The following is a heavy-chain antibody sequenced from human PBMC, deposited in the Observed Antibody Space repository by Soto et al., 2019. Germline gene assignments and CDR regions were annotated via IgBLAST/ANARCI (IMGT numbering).Heavy chain of an antibody. CDR3: ARRGYYYDSSGSSAYYYYGMDV. J-gene: IGHJ6*02. CDR1: GYSFTSYW. D-gene: IGHD3-22*01. CDR2: IYPGDSDT. Sequence: GESLKISGKGSGYSFTSYWIGWVRQMPGKGLEWMGIIYPGDSDTRYSPSFQGQVTISADKSISTAYLQWSSLKASDTAMYYCARRGYYYDSSGSSAYYYYGMDVWGQGTTVTVSS. V-gene: IGHV5-51*01.